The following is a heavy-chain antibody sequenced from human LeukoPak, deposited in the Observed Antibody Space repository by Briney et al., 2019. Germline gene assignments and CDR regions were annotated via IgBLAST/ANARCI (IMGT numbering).Heavy chain of an antibody. CDR2: IIPNSGST. CDR3: ARDPGDGFDY. J-gene: IGHJ4*02. D-gene: IGHD5-24*01. V-gene: IGHV1-46*01. Sequence: ASVKVSCKASGYTFTSYYMHWVRQAPGQGLEWMGIIIPNSGSTSYAQKFQGRITMTRDTSTGTVYMELSSLRSEDTAVYYCARDPGDGFDYWGQGTLVTVSS. CDR1: GYTFTSYY.